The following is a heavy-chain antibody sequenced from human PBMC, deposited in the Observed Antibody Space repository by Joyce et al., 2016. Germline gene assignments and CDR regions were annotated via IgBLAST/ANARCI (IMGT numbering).Heavy chain of an antibody. Sequence: QVQLQESGPGLVKPSETLSLTCAVSGYSISSGYYWAWIRQPPGKGLEWIGSVFQIGSTYYKSSLKSRVTISVDKSKNQFSLKLSSVTAADTAVYFCARDGGKFGSTDYWGPGTLVTVSS. V-gene: IGHV4-38-2*02. D-gene: IGHD3-3*01. CDR2: VFQIGST. CDR3: ARDGGKFGSTDY. CDR1: GYSISSGYY. J-gene: IGHJ4*02.